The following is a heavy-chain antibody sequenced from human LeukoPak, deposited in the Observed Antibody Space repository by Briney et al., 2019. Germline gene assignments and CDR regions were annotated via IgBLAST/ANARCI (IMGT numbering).Heavy chain of an antibody. J-gene: IGHJ6*03. Sequence: SVNVSCKASGGTFSSYAISWVRQAPGQGLEWMGGIIPIFGTANYAQKFQGRVTITADESTSTAYMELSSLRSEDTAVYYCARDLKHYMDVWGKGTTVTVSS. D-gene: IGHD2-21*01. CDR2: IIPIFGTA. CDR1: GGTFSSYA. V-gene: IGHV1-69*01. CDR3: ARDLKHYMDV.